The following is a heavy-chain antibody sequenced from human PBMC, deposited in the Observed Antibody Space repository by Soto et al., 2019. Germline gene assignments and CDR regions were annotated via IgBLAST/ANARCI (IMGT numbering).Heavy chain of an antibody. D-gene: IGHD6-13*01. CDR3: IKGVYSSGSDFFDF. V-gene: IGHV3-23*01. CDR2: ISGSGDKS. Sequence: LRLSCAASGFTFTGSSMSWVRQAPGKGLEWVSTISGSGDKSFYADSVKGRFAISRDNSKSTLYLQGNSLRDDDTAVYYCIKGVYSSGSDFFDFWGQGTPVTVSS. J-gene: IGHJ4*02. CDR1: GFTFTGSS.